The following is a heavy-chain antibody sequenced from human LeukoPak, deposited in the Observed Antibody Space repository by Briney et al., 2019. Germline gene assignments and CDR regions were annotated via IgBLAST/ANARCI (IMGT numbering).Heavy chain of an antibody. CDR1: GGSITISSYY. CDR3: ARGLLYSGSFARNWFDS. D-gene: IGHD1-26*01. CDR2: IYYSGNT. J-gene: IGHJ5*01. Sequence: SETLSLTCTVSGGSITISSYYWGWIRQPPGKGLEWIGSIYYSGNTYYNPSLKSRVTISVDTSKHQFSLNLSSVTAADTAIYFCARGLLYSGSFARNWFDSWGQGTLVTVSS. V-gene: IGHV4-39*01.